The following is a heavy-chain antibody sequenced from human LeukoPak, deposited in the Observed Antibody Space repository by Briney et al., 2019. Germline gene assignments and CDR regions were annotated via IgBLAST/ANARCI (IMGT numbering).Heavy chain of an antibody. CDR2: VYNSGST. CDR1: GDSISSYY. J-gene: IGHJ3*02. Sequence: KPSETLSLTCTVSGDSISSYYWTWIRQPPGKGREWIGYVYNSGSTDYNPSLKSRVTISVHTSKNQFSLTLNSVTAADTAVYYCAISGAAWGGYPPHASDIWGQGTMVTVSS. CDR3: AISGAAWGGYPPHASDI. V-gene: IGHV4-59*01. D-gene: IGHD3-3*01.